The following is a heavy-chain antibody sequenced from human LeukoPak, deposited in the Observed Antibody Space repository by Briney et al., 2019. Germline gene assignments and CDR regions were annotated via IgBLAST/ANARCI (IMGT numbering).Heavy chain of an antibody. CDR2: IIPIFGTA. CDR1: VSTFSSYA. V-gene: IGHV1-69*13. CDR3: ARDPGRRTAGFFDY. D-gene: IGHD1-14*01. J-gene: IGHJ4*02. Sequence: GASVKVSCKASVSTFSSYAISWVRQAPGQGLEWMGGIIPIFGTANYAQKFQGRVTITADESTSTAYMELSSLRSEDTAVYYCARDPGRRTAGFFDYWGQGTLVTVSS.